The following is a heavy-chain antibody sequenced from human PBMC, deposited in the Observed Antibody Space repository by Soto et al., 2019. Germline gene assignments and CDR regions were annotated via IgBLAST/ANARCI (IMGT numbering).Heavy chain of an antibody. CDR2: IYHSGTT. Sequence: SETLSLTCAVSGGSVSSETHFWSWIRQPPGKGLEWIGYIYHSGTTNSNPSLKGRLTISVDKSTDHFSLSLASVTAADTAIYFCAREDMSGTYYFDSWGQGIRVTVPS. V-gene: IGHV4-61*03. J-gene: IGHJ4*02. D-gene: IGHD1-26*01. CDR1: GGSVSSETHF. CDR3: AREDMSGTYYFDS.